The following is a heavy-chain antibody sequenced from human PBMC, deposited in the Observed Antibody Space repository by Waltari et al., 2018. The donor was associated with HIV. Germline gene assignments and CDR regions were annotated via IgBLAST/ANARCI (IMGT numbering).Heavy chain of an antibody. CDR3: ARVFRGTVNYFDSRLGH. Sequence: QVQLVQSGAEVKKPGASVKVSCKASGYTFSDYYMHWVRQAPGQGLEWMGLINPNSGGTRYAEKLKGRVTMTRDTSISTAYMELSRLRFDDTAVYYCARVFRGTVNYFDSRLGHWGQGTLVTVSS. D-gene: IGHD3-22*01. CDR1: GYTFSDYY. V-gene: IGHV1-2*02. J-gene: IGHJ5*02. CDR2: INPNSGGT.